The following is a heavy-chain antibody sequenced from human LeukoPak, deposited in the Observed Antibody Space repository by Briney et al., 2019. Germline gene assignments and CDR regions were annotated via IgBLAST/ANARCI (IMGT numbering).Heavy chain of an antibody. CDR1: GGSISSSSYY. CDR2: IYHSGST. Sequence: SETLSLTCTVSGGSISSSSYYWGWIRQPPGKGLEWIGEIYHSGSTNYNPSLKSRVTISVDKSKNQFSLKLSSVTAADTAVYYCARVSVAGKGWFDPWGQGTLVTVSS. CDR3: ARVSVAGKGWFDP. D-gene: IGHD6-19*01. J-gene: IGHJ5*02. V-gene: IGHV4-39*07.